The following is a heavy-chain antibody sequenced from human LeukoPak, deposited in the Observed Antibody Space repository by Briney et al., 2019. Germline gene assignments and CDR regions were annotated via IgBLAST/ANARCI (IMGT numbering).Heavy chain of an antibody. CDR2: INHSGST. V-gene: IGHV4-34*01. D-gene: IGHD3-3*01. J-gene: IGHJ3*02. CDR3: ARGRDYDFWSGYYRSRRDAFDI. Sequence: SETLTLTCAVYGGSFSGYYWSWIRQPPGKGLEWIGEINHSGSTNYNPSLKSRVTISVDTSKNQFSLKLSSVTAADTAVYYCARGRDYDFWSGYYRSRRDAFDIWGQGTMVTVSS. CDR1: GGSFSGYY.